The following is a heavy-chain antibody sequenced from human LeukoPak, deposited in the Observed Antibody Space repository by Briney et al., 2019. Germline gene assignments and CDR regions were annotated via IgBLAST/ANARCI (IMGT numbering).Heavy chain of an antibody. V-gene: IGHV3-48*03. Sequence: PAGGSLRLSCAASGFTFSSYEMNWVRQAPGKGLEWVSYISSSGSTIYYADSVKGRFTISRDNAKNSLYLQMNSLRAEDTALYYCARGNYLDYYYYYMDVWGKGTTVTVSS. D-gene: IGHD5-24*01. CDR1: GFTFSSYE. J-gene: IGHJ6*03. CDR3: ARGNYLDYYYYYMDV. CDR2: ISSSGSTI.